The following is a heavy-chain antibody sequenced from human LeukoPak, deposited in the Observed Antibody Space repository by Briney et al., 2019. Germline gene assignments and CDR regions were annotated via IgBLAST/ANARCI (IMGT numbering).Heavy chain of an antibody. CDR1: GGSISSFY. J-gene: IGHJ4*02. CDR3: AREDSSSWFSDY. V-gene: IGHV4-59*12. Sequence: SETLSLTCTVSGGSISSFYWSWIRQPPGKGLEWIGYIYYSGSTYYNPSLKSRLTISVDTSKNQFSLKLSSVTAADTAVYYCAREDSSSWFSDYWGQGTLVTVSS. D-gene: IGHD6-13*01. CDR2: IYYSGST.